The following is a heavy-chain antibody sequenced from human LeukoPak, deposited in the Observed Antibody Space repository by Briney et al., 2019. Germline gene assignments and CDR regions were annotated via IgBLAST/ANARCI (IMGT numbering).Heavy chain of an antibody. J-gene: IGHJ3*01. CDR3: ARGTYYYASGSYSRTPDDAFDV. CDR1: GFTVSSNY. V-gene: IGHV3-53*01. CDR2: IYSGGST. Sequence: GGSLRLSCAASGFTVSSNYMSWVRQAPGKGLEWVSGIYSGGSTYYADSVKGRFTISRDNSKNTLYLQMNSLRAEDTAVYYCARGTYYYASGSYSRTPDDAFDVWGQGTMVTVSS. D-gene: IGHD3-10*01.